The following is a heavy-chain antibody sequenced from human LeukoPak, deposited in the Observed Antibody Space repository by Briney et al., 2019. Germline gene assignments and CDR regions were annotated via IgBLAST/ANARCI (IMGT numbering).Heavy chain of an antibody. CDR2: ISGSGGST. Sequence: PGGSLRLSCAASGFTFSSYAMSWVRQAPGKGLEWVSAISGSGGSTYYADSVKGRFTISRDNSKNTLYLQMNSLRAEDTAVYYCAKQKQQLPQGYYYYYMDVWGKGTTVTVSS. J-gene: IGHJ6*03. V-gene: IGHV3-23*01. CDR3: AKQKQQLPQGYYYYYMDV. D-gene: IGHD6-13*01. CDR1: GFTFSSYA.